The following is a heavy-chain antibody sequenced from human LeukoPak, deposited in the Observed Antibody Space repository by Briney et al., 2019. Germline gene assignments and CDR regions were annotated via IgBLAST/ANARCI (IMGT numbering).Heavy chain of an antibody. D-gene: IGHD6-19*01. Sequence: ASVKVSCKTSGYSFTDYNIHWVRQAPGQGPEWMGHINPYNGGTKYAQSFQGRVIMTGDTSISTAYMEVSRLIFADTAVYYCARDRESGIGVAADDAFDTWGQGTMVSVSS. CDR2: INPYNGGT. CDR1: GYSFTDYN. V-gene: IGHV1-2*06. CDR3: ARDRESGIGVAADDAFDT. J-gene: IGHJ3*02.